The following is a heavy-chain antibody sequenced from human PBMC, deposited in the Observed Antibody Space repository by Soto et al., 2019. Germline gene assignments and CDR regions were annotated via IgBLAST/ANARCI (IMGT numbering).Heavy chain of an antibody. CDR3: AKEGPITNWYFDY. CDR1: GFTFSSYG. V-gene: IGHV3-30*18. Sequence: QVQLVESGGGVVQPGRSLRLSCAASGFTFSSYGMHWVRQAPGKGLEWVTVISYDGKVAYYADSVKDRFTISRYNSKNTLYLQMNSLRTEDTAMYYCAKEGPITNWYFDYWGQGILVTVSS. CDR2: ISYDGKVA. D-gene: IGHD1-1*01. J-gene: IGHJ4*02.